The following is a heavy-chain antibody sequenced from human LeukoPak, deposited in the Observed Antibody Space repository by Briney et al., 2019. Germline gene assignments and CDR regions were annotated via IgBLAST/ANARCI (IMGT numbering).Heavy chain of an antibody. V-gene: IGHV4-34*01. CDR3: ARGSSGWSHYYYYHYMDV. Sequence: SETLSLTCAVYGGSFSGYYWSWIRQPPGKGLEWIGEINHSGSTNYNPSLKSRVTLSVDTSKNQFSLKLSSVTAADRAVYYCARGSSGWSHYYYYHYMDVWAKGTTVPVPS. D-gene: IGHD6-19*01. CDR1: GGSFSGYY. J-gene: IGHJ6*03. CDR2: INHSGST.